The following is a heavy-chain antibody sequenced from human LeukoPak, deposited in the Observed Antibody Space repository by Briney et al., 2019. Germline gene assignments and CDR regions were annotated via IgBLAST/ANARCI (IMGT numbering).Heavy chain of an antibody. D-gene: IGHD6-13*01. CDR3: ARRPDYSSSWYSGRQAWFDP. J-gene: IGHJ5*02. V-gene: IGHV4-34*01. Sequence: PSETLSLTCAVYGGSFSGYYWCWIRQPPGKGLEWIGEINHSGSTNYNPSLKSRVTISVDTSKNQFSLKLSSVTAADTAVYYCARRPDYSSSWYSGRQAWFDPWGQGTLVTVSS. CDR1: GGSFSGYY. CDR2: INHSGST.